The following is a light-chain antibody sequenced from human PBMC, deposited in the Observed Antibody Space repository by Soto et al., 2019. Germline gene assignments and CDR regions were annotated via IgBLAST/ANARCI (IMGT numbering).Light chain of an antibody. CDR3: QQSYSTPPT. J-gene: IGKJ1*01. V-gene: IGKV1-39*01. CDR1: QSISSY. Sequence: DIQMTQSPSSLSASVGDRVTITCRASQSISSYLNWYQQKPGKAPKLLIYAASSLQSGVPSRFSGSGSGTDFTLTISSLQPEDFATYYCQQSYSTPPTLGQGTKVAIK. CDR2: AAS.